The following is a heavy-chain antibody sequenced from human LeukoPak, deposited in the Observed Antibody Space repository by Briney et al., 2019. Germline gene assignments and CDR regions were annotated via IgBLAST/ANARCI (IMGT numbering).Heavy chain of an antibody. CDR3: AKRISSGWSYYFDY. Sequence: PGGSLRLSCAASGFTFSSYSMNWVRQAPGKGLEWVSYISSSSSTIYYADSVKGRFTISRDNSKNTLYLQMNRLRAEDTAVYYCAKRISSGWSYYFDYWGQGTLATVSS. CDR2: ISSSSSTI. D-gene: IGHD6-19*01. J-gene: IGHJ4*02. V-gene: IGHV3-48*01. CDR1: GFTFSSYS.